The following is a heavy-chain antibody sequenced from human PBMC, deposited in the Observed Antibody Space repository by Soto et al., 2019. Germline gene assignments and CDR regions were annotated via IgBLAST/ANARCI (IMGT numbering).Heavy chain of an antibody. J-gene: IGHJ5*02. CDR3: AKGVVPAAIGQYNWFDP. D-gene: IGHD2-2*02. CDR2: ISGSGGST. Sequence: EVQLLESGGGLVQPGGSLRLSCAASGFTFSSYAMSWVRQAPGKGLEWVSAISGSGGSTYYADSVKGRFTISRDNSKNTLYLQMNSLRAEDTAVYYCAKGVVPAAIGQYNWFDPWGQGTLVTVSS. V-gene: IGHV3-23*01. CDR1: GFTFSSYA.